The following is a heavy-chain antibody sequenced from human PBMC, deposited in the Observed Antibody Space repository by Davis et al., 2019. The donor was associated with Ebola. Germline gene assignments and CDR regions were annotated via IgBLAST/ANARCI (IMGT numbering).Heavy chain of an antibody. Sequence: ASVKVSCKASGYSFTSYDINWVRQASGQGLLWMGWMNPNSGNTGYAQKFQGRVTMTRDTSRTTAYMELSSLTSEDTAVYFCARERNSLGSDFWGQGTLISVSS. CDR1: GYSFTSYD. V-gene: IGHV1-8*01. CDR3: ARERNSLGSDF. J-gene: IGHJ4*02. CDR2: MNPNSGNT. D-gene: IGHD5-18*01.